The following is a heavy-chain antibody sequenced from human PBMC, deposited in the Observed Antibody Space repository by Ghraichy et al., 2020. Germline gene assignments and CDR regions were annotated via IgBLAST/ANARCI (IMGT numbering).Heavy chain of an antibody. CDR3: ARDGVGATFIDY. V-gene: IGHV3-30-3*01. Sequence: GGSLRLSCAASGFTFSSYAMHWVRQAPGKGLEWVAVISYDGSNKYYADSVKGRFTISRDNSKNTLYLQMNSLRAEDTAVYYCARDGVGATFIDYWGQGTLVTVSS. D-gene: IGHD1-26*01. CDR1: GFTFSSYA. J-gene: IGHJ4*02. CDR2: ISYDGSNK.